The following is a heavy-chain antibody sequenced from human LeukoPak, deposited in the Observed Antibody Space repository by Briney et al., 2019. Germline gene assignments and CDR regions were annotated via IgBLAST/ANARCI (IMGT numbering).Heavy chain of an antibody. D-gene: IGHD1-1*01. Sequence: GASVKVSCKASCYTFTNYGISWVRQAPGQRVEWMGWISGYNGNTNYAQKFQDRVTMTTDTSTRTVYMELRSLRSDDTAVYYCARDGTTGTTFRFDPWGQGTLVTVSS. CDR1: CYTFTNYG. CDR3: ARDGTTGTTFRFDP. V-gene: IGHV1-18*01. CDR2: ISGYNGNT. J-gene: IGHJ5*02.